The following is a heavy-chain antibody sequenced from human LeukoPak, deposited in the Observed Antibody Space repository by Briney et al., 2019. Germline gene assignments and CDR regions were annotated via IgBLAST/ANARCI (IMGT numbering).Heavy chain of an antibody. CDR3: AKDHSSYDILTGYPLT. V-gene: IGHV3-23*01. CDR2: INNSGDST. D-gene: IGHD3-9*01. J-gene: IGHJ5*02. CDR1: GFTFSSFA. Sequence: PGGSLRLSCAASGFTFSSFAMTWVRQAPGKGLEWVSTINNSGDSTYYGDFVKGRFTISRDNSKNTLYLQMNSLRAEDTAVYYCAKDHSSYDILTGYPLTWGQGTLVTVSS.